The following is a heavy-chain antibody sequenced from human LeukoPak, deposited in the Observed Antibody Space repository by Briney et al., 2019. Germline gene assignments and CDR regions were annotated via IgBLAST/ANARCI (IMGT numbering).Heavy chain of an antibody. D-gene: IGHD2-2*01. CDR2: ISAYNGNT. Sequence: ASVKVSCKTSGYPFTGDYVHWVRQAPGQGLEWMGWISAYNGNTNYAQKLQGRVTMTTDTSTSTAYMELRSLRSDDTAVYYCARVHALYFDYWGQGTLVTVSS. CDR1: GYPFTGDY. J-gene: IGHJ4*02. V-gene: IGHV1-18*04. CDR3: ARVHALYFDY.